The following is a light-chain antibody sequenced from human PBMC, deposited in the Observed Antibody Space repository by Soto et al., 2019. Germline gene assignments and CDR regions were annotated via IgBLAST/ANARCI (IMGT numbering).Light chain of an antibody. J-gene: IGLJ1*01. CDR3: CSYAGSSTLYV. Sequence: SALTQTASVSGSPGQSITISCTGTSSDVGSYNLVSWYQQHPGKAPKLMIYEGSKRPSGVSNRFSGSKSGNTASLTISGLQAEDEADYYCCSYAGSSTLYVFGTGTKVTVL. V-gene: IGLV2-23*01. CDR1: SSDVGSYNL. CDR2: EGS.